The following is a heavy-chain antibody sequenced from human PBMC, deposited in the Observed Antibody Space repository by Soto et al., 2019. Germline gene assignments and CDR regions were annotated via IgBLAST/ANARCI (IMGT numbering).Heavy chain of an antibody. J-gene: IGHJ6*02. CDR2: TYYRPKWYN. CDR1: GDSVSSNSAA. Sequence: SQTLSLTCAISGDSVSSNSAAWNWIRQSPSRGLEWLGRTYYRPKWYNDYAVSVKSRITINPDTSKNQSSLQLNSVTPEDTAVYYCAREEVQFCSSTSCYMSYYYGMDVWGQGTTVTVSS. V-gene: IGHV6-1*01. CDR3: AREEVQFCSSTSCYMSYYYGMDV. D-gene: IGHD2-2*02.